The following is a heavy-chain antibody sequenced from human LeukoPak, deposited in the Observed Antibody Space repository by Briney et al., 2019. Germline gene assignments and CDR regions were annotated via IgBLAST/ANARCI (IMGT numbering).Heavy chain of an antibody. Sequence: SVKVSCKASGGTFSSYAISWVRQAPGQGLEWMGGIIPIFGTANYAQKSQGRVSISTDESTSTGYMDLSSLRSEDTAVYYCARGGGYSSSWYWFDPWGQGTLVTVSS. CDR2: IIPIFGTA. CDR1: GGTFSSYA. V-gene: IGHV1-69*05. J-gene: IGHJ5*02. CDR3: ARGGGYSSSWYWFDP. D-gene: IGHD6-13*01.